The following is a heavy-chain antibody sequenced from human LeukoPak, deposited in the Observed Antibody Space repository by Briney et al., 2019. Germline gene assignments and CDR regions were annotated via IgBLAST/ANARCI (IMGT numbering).Heavy chain of an antibody. D-gene: IGHD2/OR15-2a*01. J-gene: IGHJ3*02. CDR1: GGTFIGYA. Sequence: SVKVSCKASGGTFIGYAISWVRQAPGQGLEWMGGIIPIFGTANYAQKFQGRVTITADESTSTAYMELSSLRSEDTAVYYCARDLSPSGAFDIWGQGTMVTVSS. V-gene: IGHV1-69*13. CDR3: ARDLSPSGAFDI. CDR2: IIPIFGTA.